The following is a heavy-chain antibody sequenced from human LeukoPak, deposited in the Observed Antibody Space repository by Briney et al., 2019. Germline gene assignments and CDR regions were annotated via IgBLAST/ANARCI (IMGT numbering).Heavy chain of an antibody. Sequence: PSETLSLTCTVSGGSISSSSYYWGWIRQPPGRGLEWIGSIYYSGSTYYNPSLKRRVTISVDTSKNQFSLKLSSVTAADTAVYYCAGCSYYYGSGTCWFDPWGQGTLVTVSS. CDR2: IYYSGST. CDR3: AGCSYYYGSGTCWFDP. J-gene: IGHJ5*02. V-gene: IGHV4-39*01. D-gene: IGHD3-10*01. CDR1: GGSISSSSYY.